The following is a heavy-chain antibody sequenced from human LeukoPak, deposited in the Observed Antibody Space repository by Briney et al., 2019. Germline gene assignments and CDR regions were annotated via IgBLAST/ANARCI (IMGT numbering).Heavy chain of an antibody. CDR3: AKDGGLLWFGELFWFDP. J-gene: IGHJ5*02. D-gene: IGHD3-10*01. V-gene: IGHV3-23*01. CDR1: GFTFSDYY. CDR2: ISGSGGST. Sequence: GGSLRLSCAASGFTFSDYYMSWVRQAPGKGLEWVSAISGSGGSTYYADSVKGRFTISRDNSKNTLYLQMNSLRAEDTAVYYCAKDGGLLWFGELFWFDPWGQGTLVTVSS.